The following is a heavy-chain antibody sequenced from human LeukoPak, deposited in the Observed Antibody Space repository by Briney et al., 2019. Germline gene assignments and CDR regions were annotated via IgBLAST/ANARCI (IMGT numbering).Heavy chain of an antibody. D-gene: IGHD6-19*01. V-gene: IGHV1-46*01. CDR3: ARDRKTLYSSGCHNDY. CDR1: GYTFTSYY. Sequence: GASVKVSCKASGYTFTSYYMHWVRQAPGQGLEWMGIINPRGGSTSYAQKFQGRVTMTRDTSTSTVYMELSSLRSEDTAVYYCARDRKTLYSSGCHNDYWGQGTLVTVSS. CDR2: INPRGGST. J-gene: IGHJ4*02.